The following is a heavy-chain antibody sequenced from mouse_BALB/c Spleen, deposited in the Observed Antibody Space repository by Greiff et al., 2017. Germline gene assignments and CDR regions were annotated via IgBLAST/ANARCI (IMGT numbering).Heavy chain of an antibody. J-gene: IGHJ2*01. CDR3: TVNWDEGY. CDR2: IDPETGGT. Sequence: QVQLQQSGAELVRPGASVTLSCKASGYTFTDYEMHWVKQTPVHGLEWIGAIDPETGGTAYNQKFKGKATLTADKSSSTAYMELRSLTSEDSAVYYCTVNWDEGYWGQGTTLTVAS. D-gene: IGHD4-1*01. V-gene: IGHV1-15*01. CDR1: GYTFTDYE.